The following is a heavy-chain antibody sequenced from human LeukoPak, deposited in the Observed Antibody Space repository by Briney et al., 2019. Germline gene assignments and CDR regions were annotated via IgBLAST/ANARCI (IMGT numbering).Heavy chain of an antibody. D-gene: IGHD6-13*01. CDR1: GFSFSSYW. CDR3: AKGSEAAAEGFDP. J-gene: IGHJ5*02. Sequence: GGSLRLSCVASGFSFSSYWINWVRQAPGKGLEWVANIRQDGSEKYYVDSVKGRFTISRDNSKNTLYLQMNSLRAEDTAVYYCAKGSEAAAEGFDPWGQGTLVTVSS. CDR2: IRQDGSEK. V-gene: IGHV3-7*01.